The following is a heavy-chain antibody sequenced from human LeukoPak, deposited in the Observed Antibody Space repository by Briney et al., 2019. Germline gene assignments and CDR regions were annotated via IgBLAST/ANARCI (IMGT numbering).Heavy chain of an antibody. CDR1: GYTFTSYD. CDR3: ARVLIRYFYCLGY. Sequence: ASVKVSCKASGYTFTSYDINWVRQATGQGLEWMGWMNPNSGNTGYAQKVQGRVTMTRNTSIRTAYIELSSLRSEDTAVYYCARVLIRYFYCLGYWGQGTLVTVSS. V-gene: IGHV1-8*01. CDR2: MNPNSGNT. D-gene: IGHD3-9*01. J-gene: IGHJ4*02.